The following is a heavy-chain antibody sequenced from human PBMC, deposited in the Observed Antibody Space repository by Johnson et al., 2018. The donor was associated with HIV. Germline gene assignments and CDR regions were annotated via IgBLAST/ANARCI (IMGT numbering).Heavy chain of an antibody. J-gene: IGHJ3*02. Sequence: VQVVESGGGVVQPGRSLRLSCAASGFTFGSYGMHWVRQAPGKGLEWVAVISYDGSDKYYPDSVKGRFTISRDNSKNTLYLQMNSLRAEDTAVYYCSREVGYSDAFDIWGQGTMVTVSS. V-gene: IGHV3-30*03. CDR1: GFTFGSYG. D-gene: IGHD2-15*01. CDR3: SREVGYSDAFDI. CDR2: ISYDGSDK.